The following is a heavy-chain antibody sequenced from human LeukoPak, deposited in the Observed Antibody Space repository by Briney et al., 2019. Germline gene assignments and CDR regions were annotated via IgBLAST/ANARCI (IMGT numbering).Heavy chain of an antibody. CDR1: GFTFSSHW. D-gene: IGHD4-17*01. J-gene: IGHJ4*02. CDR3: ARGPNLGDYVDFLDS. Sequence: PGGSLRLSCAASGFTFSSHWMTWVRLAPGKGLEWVANIKQGGSQKYYVDSVKGRFTISRDDAKSTLFLQMDNLRAEDSALYYCARGPNLGDYVDFLDSWGQGTLVTVSS. CDR2: IKQGGSQK. V-gene: IGHV3-7*01.